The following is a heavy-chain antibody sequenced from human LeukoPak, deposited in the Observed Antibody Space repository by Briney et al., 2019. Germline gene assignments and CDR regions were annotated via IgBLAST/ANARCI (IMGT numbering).Heavy chain of an antibody. Sequence: GGSLRLSCAASGFTFSSYGMHWVRQAPGKGLEWVAVISYDGSNKYYADSVKGRFTISRDNSKNTLYLQMNSLRAEDTAVYYCAKDLKYSSSWYYPDYWGQGTLVTVSS. V-gene: IGHV3-30*18. J-gene: IGHJ4*02. D-gene: IGHD6-13*01. CDR3: AKDLKYSSSWYYPDY. CDR1: GFTFSSYG. CDR2: ISYDGSNK.